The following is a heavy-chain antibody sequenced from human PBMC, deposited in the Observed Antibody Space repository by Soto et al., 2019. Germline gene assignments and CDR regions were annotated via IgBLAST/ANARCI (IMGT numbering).Heavy chain of an antibody. D-gene: IGHD4-17*01. V-gene: IGHV1-18*04. CDR3: ARDTYSDYVFDY. CDR1: GYTFTNYG. Sequence: QAQLVQSGAEEKKPGASVKVSRKASGYTFTNYGISWVRQAPGQGLEWMGWISGFNDDRNYVQKFQGRITMTTDTSTGTAYMELRSLTSDDTAVYYCARDTYSDYVFDYWGQGTLVTVSS. CDR2: ISGFNDDR. J-gene: IGHJ4*02.